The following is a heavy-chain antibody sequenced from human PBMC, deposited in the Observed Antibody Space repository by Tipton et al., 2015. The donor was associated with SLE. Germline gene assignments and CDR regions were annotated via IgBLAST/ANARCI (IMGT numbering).Heavy chain of an antibody. CDR1: GGSISSYY. CDR3: ARGGSYSSGWHPDY. Sequence: TLSLTCTVSGGSISSYYWSWIRQPPGKGLEWIGYIYYSGSTNYSPSLKSRVTISVDKSKNQFSLKLSSVTAADTAVYYCARGGSYSSGWHPDYWGQGTLVTVSS. V-gene: IGHV4-59*12. D-gene: IGHD6-19*01. J-gene: IGHJ4*02. CDR2: IYYSGST.